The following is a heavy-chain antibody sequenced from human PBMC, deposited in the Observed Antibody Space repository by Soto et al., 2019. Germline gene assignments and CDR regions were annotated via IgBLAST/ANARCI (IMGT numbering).Heavy chain of an antibody. CDR1: GFTFSSYW. D-gene: IGHD4-17*01. CDR3: ARDRMTTVPTPGY. V-gene: IGHV3-74*01. J-gene: IGHJ4*02. Sequence: EVQLVESGGGLVQPGGSLRLSCAVSGFTFSSYWMHWVRQGPGKGLVWVSRINSDGSSRSYADSVKGRFTIARDNAKHTVYLQMNSLRAEDTAVYYCARDRMTTVPTPGYWGQGTLVTVSS. CDR2: INSDGSSR.